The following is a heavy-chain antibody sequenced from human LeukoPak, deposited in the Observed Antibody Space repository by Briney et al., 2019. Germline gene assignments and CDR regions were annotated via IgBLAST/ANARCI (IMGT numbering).Heavy chain of an antibody. CDR2: IYPGDSDT. CDR1: GYSFTSYW. Sequence: PGESLKISCKGSGYSFTSYWIGWVRQMPGKGLEWMGIIYPGDSDTRYSPSFQGQVTISADKSISTAYLQWSSLKASDTAMYYCARHINPDTVVVPAARRQSYYYGMDVWGQGTTVTVSS. D-gene: IGHD2-2*01. J-gene: IGHJ6*02. V-gene: IGHV5-51*01. CDR3: ARHINPDTVVVPAARRQSYYYGMDV.